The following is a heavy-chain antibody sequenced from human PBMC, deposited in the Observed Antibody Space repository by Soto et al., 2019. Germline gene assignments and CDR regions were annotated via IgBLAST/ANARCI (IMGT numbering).Heavy chain of an antibody. CDR1: GFTFSSYA. D-gene: IGHD6-19*01. CDR3: AKASSSGWYPLYYFDY. CDR2: ISGSGGST. Sequence: EVQLLESGGGLVQPGGSLRLSCAASGFTFSSYAMSCVRQAPGKGLEWVSAISGSGGSTYYADSVKGRFTISRDNSKNNLYLQMNSLRAEDKAVYYCAKASSSGWYPLYYFDYWGQGTLVTVSS. J-gene: IGHJ4*02. V-gene: IGHV3-23*01.